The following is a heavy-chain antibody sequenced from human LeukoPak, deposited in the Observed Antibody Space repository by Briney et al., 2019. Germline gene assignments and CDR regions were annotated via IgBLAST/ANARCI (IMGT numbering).Heavy chain of an antibody. D-gene: IGHD3-3*01. CDR2: INPNSGGT. Sequence: ASVKVSCKASGYTFTDYYMHWVRQAPGQGLEWMGWINPNSGGTNYAQKFQGRVTMTRDTSIHTAYMELSRLRSDDTAVYYCARDPSTYEEQLAFDYWGQGTLVTVSS. J-gene: IGHJ4*02. V-gene: IGHV1-2*02. CDR1: GYTFTDYY. CDR3: ARDPSTYEEQLAFDY.